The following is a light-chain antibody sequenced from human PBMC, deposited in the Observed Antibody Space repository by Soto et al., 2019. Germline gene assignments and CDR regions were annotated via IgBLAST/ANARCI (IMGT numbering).Light chain of an antibody. CDR1: QGISSY. J-gene: IGKJ1*01. CDR2: DAS. Sequence: DIHMTQSPSSFSASTGYRFTITCRASQGISSYLAWYQQKPGKAPKLLIYDASSLESGVPSRFRGSGSGTEFTLTISSLQPDDFESYYCQQYNSYSPTFGQGTKVDIK. CDR3: QQYNSYSPT. V-gene: IGKV1-5*01.